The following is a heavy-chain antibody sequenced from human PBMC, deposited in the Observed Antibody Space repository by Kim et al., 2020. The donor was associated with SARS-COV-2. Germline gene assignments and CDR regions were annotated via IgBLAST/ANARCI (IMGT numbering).Heavy chain of an antibody. CDR2: ISGSGGST. Sequence: GGSLRLSCAASGFTFSSYAMSWVRQAPGKGLEWVSAISGSGGSTYYADSVKGRFTISRDNSKNTLYLQMNSLRAEDTAVYYCAKDEMGYSGSYYHYWGQGTLVTVSS. CDR3: AKDEMGYSGSYYHY. D-gene: IGHD1-26*01. J-gene: IGHJ4*02. CDR1: GFTFSSYA. V-gene: IGHV3-23*01.